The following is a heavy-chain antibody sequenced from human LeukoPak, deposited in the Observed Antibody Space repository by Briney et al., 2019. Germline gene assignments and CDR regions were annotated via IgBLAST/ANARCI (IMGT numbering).Heavy chain of an antibody. CDR2: IYTRGSA. Sequence: SETLSLTCTVSGGSFSSYNWSWFGQPAGKGLEWIGRIYTRGSAYYNPSLKSRVTMSVDMSKNEFSLKLSSVTAADTAVYYCARGKMATDFDYWGQGTLVTVSS. CDR1: GGSFSSYN. D-gene: IGHD5-24*01. CDR3: ARGKMATDFDY. J-gene: IGHJ4*02. V-gene: IGHV4-4*07.